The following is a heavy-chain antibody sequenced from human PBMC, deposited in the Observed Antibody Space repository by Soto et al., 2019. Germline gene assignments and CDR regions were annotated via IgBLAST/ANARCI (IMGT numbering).Heavy chain of an antibody. V-gene: IGHV1-69*02. D-gene: IGHD3-10*01. CDR2: IIPILGIA. J-gene: IGHJ4*02. Sequence: SVKVSCKASGGTFSSYTISCVRQAPGQGLEWMGRIIPILGIANYAQKFQGRVTITADKSTSTAYMELSSLRSEDTAVYYCAKGGLLWLECLGYWGQGTLVTVSS. CDR1: GGTFSSYT. CDR3: AKGGLLWLECLGY.